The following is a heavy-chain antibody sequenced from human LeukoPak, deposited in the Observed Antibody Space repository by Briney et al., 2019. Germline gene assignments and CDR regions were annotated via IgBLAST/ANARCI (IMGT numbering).Heavy chain of an antibody. CDR3: ARRQRKQQLPFDY. V-gene: IGHV4-59*08. CDR1: GGSISSYY. D-gene: IGHD6-13*01. CDR2: IYYSGST. J-gene: IGHJ4*02. Sequence: SETLSLTCTVSGGSISSYYWSWIRQPPGKGLEWIGYIYYSGSTNYNPSLKSRVTISVDTSKNQFSLKLSSVTAADTAVYYCARRQRKQQLPFDYWGQGTLVTVSS.